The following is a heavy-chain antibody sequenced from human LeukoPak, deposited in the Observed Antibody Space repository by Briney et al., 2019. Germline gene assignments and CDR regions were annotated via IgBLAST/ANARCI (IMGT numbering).Heavy chain of an antibody. J-gene: IGHJ4*02. D-gene: IGHD1-26*01. CDR1: GFTVSSNY. V-gene: IGHV3-53*01. CDR2: IYSGGST. CDR3: ARNPFTWGLVGAPDY. Sequence: SGGSLRLSCAASGFTVSSNYMSWVRQAPGKGLEWVSVIYSGGSTYYADSVKGRFTISRDNSKNTLYLQMNSLRAEDTAVYYCARNPFTWGLVGAPDYWGQGTLVTVSS.